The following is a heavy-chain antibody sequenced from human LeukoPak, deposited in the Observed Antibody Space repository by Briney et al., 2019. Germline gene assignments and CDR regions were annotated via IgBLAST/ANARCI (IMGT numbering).Heavy chain of an antibody. CDR2: ISWNSGSI. D-gene: IGHD3-22*01. V-gene: IGHV3-9*03. CDR3: AKDSDSSGYHFDY. CDR1: GFTFDDYA. Sequence: GRSLRLSCAASGFTFDDYAMHWVRQAPGKGLEWVSGISWNSGSIGYADSVKGRFTISRDNAKNSLYLQMNSLRAEDMALYYCAKDSDSSGYHFDYWGQGTLVTVSS. J-gene: IGHJ4*02.